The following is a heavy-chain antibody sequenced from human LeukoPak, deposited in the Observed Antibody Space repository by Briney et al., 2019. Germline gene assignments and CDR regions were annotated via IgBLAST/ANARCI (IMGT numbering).Heavy chain of an antibody. J-gene: IGHJ5*02. CDR3: ARGYSSGWNGRVAFDP. V-gene: IGHV4-59*02. CDR1: GGSVSSYY. Sequence: PSETLSLTCSVSGGSVSSYYWNWIRQPPGKGLEWIGFFYHSGGTHYNPSLKSQVTISLDTSKSQVSLNLNSVTAADTAVYYCARGYSSGWNGRVAFDPWGQGTLVTVSS. D-gene: IGHD6-19*01. CDR2: FYHSGGT.